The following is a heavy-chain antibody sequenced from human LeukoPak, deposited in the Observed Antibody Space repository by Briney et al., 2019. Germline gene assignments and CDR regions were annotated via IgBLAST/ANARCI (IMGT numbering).Heavy chain of an antibody. Sequence: PGGSLRLSCAASGFTFDDYAMHWVRQAPGKGLEWVSGISWNSGTMGYADSVKGRFTISGDNAENSLYLQMNSLRAEDTALYYCAKDMEAAVAGTMNYWGQGTLVTVSS. D-gene: IGHD6-19*01. CDR3: AKDMEAAVAGTMNY. J-gene: IGHJ4*02. CDR2: ISWNSGTM. V-gene: IGHV3-9*01. CDR1: GFTFDDYA.